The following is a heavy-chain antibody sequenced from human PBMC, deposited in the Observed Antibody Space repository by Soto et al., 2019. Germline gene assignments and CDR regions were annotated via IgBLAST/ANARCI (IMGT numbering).Heavy chain of an antibody. CDR1: GGTFSSYA. V-gene: IGHV1-69*13. D-gene: IGHD6-19*01. CDR2: IIPILGTA. Sequence: SVKVSCKASGGTFSSYAISWVRQAPGQGLEWMGGIIPILGTANYAQKFQGRVTITADESTSTAYMELSSLRSEDTAVYYCARKTAKVAGTLSSPYYYYGMDVWGQGTTVTVSS. J-gene: IGHJ6*02. CDR3: ARKTAKVAGTLSSPYYYYGMDV.